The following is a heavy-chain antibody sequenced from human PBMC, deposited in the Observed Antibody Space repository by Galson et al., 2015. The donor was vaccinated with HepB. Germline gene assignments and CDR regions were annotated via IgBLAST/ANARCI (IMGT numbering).Heavy chain of an antibody. CDR2: ISYDGSDK. Sequence: SLRLSCAASGFTFSSYAMHWVRQAPGKGLEWVAVISYDGSDKYYADSVKGRFTISRDNSKNTLYLQMNSLRAEDTAVYYCARDVSSWSNFDYWGQGTLVTVSS. J-gene: IGHJ4*02. V-gene: IGHV3-30*04. CDR1: GFTFSSYA. D-gene: IGHD6-13*01. CDR3: ARDVSSWSNFDY.